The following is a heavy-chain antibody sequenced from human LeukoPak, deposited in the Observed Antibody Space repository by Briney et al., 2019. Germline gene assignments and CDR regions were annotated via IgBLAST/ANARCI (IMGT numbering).Heavy chain of an antibody. CDR3: ARGGFSGEWFSDLDY. CDR1: GYTFTSYG. D-gene: IGHD3-3*01. Sequence: ASVKVSCKASGYTFTSYGISWVRQAPGQGLEWMGWISVYNGNTNYAQKFQGRVTMTRDTSISTAYMELTRLRSDDTAVYYRARGGFSGEWFSDLDYWGQGTLLTVSS. J-gene: IGHJ4*02. CDR2: ISVYNGNT. V-gene: IGHV1-18*01.